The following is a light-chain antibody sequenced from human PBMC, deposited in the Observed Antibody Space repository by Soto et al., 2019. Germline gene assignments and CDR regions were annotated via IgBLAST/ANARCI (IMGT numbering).Light chain of an antibody. CDR1: QSVSSNY. CDR2: RTS. CDR3: HQYGSSPLT. Sequence: EIVLTQSPGTLSLSPGERATLSCRASQSVSSNYLAWYQQKPVQAPKVPIYRTSIRATGTPDRSTASGSGTPFAITSSRLLPEDFGVYYLHQYGSSPLTFGGGTNVNI. V-gene: IGKV3-20*01. J-gene: IGKJ4*02.